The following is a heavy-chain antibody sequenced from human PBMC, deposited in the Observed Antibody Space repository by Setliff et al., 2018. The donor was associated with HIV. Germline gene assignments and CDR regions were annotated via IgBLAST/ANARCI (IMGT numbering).Heavy chain of an antibody. CDR2: IKTDGTST. J-gene: IGHJ4*02. CDR3: ASARIPTGGTSTSLDY. D-gene: IGHD1-1*01. CDR1: GFTFSSYW. V-gene: IGHV3-74*01. Sequence: GGSLRLSCAASGFTFSSYWMHWVRQVPGKGLVWVSRIKTDGTSTTYADSVKGRFTISRDNSKNTLYLQMDSLRAEDTAVYYCASARIPTGGTSTSLDYWGQGALVTVSS.